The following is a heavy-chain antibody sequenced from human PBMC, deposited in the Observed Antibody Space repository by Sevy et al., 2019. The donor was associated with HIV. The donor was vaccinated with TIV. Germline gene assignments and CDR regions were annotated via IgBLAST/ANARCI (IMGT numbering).Heavy chain of an antibody. CDR1: GFTFSSYS. J-gene: IGHJ4*02. Sequence: GSLRLSCAASGFTFSSYSMNWVRQAPGKGLDWVSYISSSSSTIYYADSVKGRFTISRDNAKNSLYLQMNSLRDEDTAVYYCARDFVDTAMVTCFDYWGQGTLVTVSS. CDR3: ARDFVDTAMVTCFDY. D-gene: IGHD5-18*01. V-gene: IGHV3-48*02. CDR2: ISSSSSTI.